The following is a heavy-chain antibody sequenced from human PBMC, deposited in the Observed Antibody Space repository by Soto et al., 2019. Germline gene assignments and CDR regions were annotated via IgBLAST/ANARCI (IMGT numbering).Heavy chain of an antibody. D-gene: IGHD5-12*01. V-gene: IGHV3-23*01. Sequence: GGSLRLSCAASGFTFSNFAMSWVRQAPGKGLEWVSSITSRSDRTYYAASVKGRFTISRDNSKNTLFLQMNSLRAEDTAVYYCAEGGFYDGFDYWGQGTLVTVSS. CDR1: GFTFSNFA. J-gene: IGHJ4*02. CDR3: AEGGFYDGFDY. CDR2: ITSRSDRT.